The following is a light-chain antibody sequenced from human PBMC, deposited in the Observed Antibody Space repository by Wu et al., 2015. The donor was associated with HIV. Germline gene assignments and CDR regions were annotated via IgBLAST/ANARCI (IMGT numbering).Light chain of an antibody. CDR2: ATS. CDR3: QQTYTTPRYT. Sequence: DIQMTQSPSSLSASIGDRVTITCRASQFISSYLHWYQQKPGKAPELLIYATSTLQSGVPSRFSGSGSGTYFILTINSLQPEDFATYYCQQTYTTPRYTLGQGTKLDIK. CDR1: QFISSY. V-gene: IGKV1-39*01. J-gene: IGKJ2*01.